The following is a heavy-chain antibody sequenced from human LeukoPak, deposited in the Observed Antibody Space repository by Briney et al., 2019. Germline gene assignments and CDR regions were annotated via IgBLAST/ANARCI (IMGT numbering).Heavy chain of an antibody. CDR1: GYTFTSHD. CDR3: ARVSSSGWYYFDY. V-gene: IGHV1-8*01. CDR2: MNPNSGNT. Sequence: ASVKVSCKASGYTFTSHDINWVRQATGQGLEWMGWMNPNSGNTGYAQKFQGRVTMTRNTSISTAYMELSSLRSEDTAVYYCARVSSSGWYYFDYWGQGTLVTVSS. J-gene: IGHJ4*02. D-gene: IGHD6-19*01.